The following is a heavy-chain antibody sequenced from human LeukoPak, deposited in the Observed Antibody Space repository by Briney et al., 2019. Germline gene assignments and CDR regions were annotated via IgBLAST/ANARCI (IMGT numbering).Heavy chain of an antibody. CDR1: GGSISSYY. V-gene: IGHV4-59*01. J-gene: IGHJ3*02. CDR3: AREGTAGTAFDT. Sequence: KTSETLSLTCTVSGGSISSYYWSWIRQPPGKGLEWIGYIYYSGSTNYNPSLKSRVTISVNTSKNQFSLKLSSVAAADSAVSYRAREGTAGTAFDTWGQGTMVTVSS. D-gene: IGHD6-13*01. CDR2: IYYSGST.